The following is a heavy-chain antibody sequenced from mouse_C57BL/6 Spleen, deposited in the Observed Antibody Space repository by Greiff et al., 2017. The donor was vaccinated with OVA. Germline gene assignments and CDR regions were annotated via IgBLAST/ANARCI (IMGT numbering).Heavy chain of an antibody. CDR2: IYPGNSDT. CDR3: TRNGDDDGDAMDY. Sequence: EVQLQQSGTVLARPGASVKMSCKTSGYTFTSYWMHWVKQRPGQGLEWIGAIYPGNSDTSYNQKFKGKAKLTAVTSASTAYMELSSLTNEDAAVYYCTRNGDDDGDAMDYWGQGTSVTVSS. V-gene: IGHV1-5*01. CDR1: GYTFTSYW. D-gene: IGHD2-2*01. J-gene: IGHJ4*01.